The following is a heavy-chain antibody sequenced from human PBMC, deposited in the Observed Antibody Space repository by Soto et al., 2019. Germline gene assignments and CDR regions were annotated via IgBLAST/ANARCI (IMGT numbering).Heavy chain of an antibody. CDR1: GDSMSTHY. V-gene: IGHV4-59*11. D-gene: IGHD2-15*01. Sequence: PSETLSLTCTASGDSMSTHYFDWIRQSPGKGLEWIGYIYSSGSANYNLSLKSRVAISIDTSKNQFSLNLTSVTAADTAVYYCASAFGGRRHDPWGQGTLVTVPS. CDR2: IYSSGSA. CDR3: ASAFGGRRHDP. J-gene: IGHJ5*02.